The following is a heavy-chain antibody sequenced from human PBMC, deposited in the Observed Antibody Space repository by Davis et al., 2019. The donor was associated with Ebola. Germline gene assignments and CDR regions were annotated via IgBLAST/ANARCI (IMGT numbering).Heavy chain of an antibody. V-gene: IGHV3-21*01. CDR1: GFTFSSYS. J-gene: IGHJ5*02. CDR2: ISSSSSYI. Sequence: GESLKISCAASGFTFSSYSMNWVRQAPGKGLEWVSSISSSSSYIYYADSVKGRFTISRDNAKNSLYLQMNSLRAEDTAVYYCARAYVGFCSGGSCFRLDPWGQGTLVTVSS. CDR3: ARAYVGFCSGGSCFRLDP. D-gene: IGHD2-15*01.